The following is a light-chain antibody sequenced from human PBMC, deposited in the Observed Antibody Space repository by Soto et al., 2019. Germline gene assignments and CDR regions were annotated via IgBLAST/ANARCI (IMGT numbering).Light chain of an antibody. Sequence: EIVLTQSPGTLSLSPGEGATLSCRASQSVSSNYLAWYQQKPGQAPRLLIYGASSRAASIPGKFSGSGSGTDFTLTISRLEPEDFAVYFCQHYDSSPTFGLGTKLEIK. CDR1: QSVSSNY. V-gene: IGKV3-20*01. CDR2: GAS. J-gene: IGKJ2*01. CDR3: QHYDSSPT.